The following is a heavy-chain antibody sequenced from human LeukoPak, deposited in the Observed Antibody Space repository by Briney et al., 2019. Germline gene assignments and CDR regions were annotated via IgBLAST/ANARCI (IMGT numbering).Heavy chain of an antibody. V-gene: IGHV3-21*01. Sequence: PGGSLRLSCAASGFTFSSYRMNWVRQAPGKGLEWVSSISSSSEYIYYADSVKGRFTISRDNAKNSLSLQMNSLRAEDTAVYYCARNYYDFRESPIDYWGQGTLVTVSS. J-gene: IGHJ4*02. CDR1: GFTFSSYR. CDR2: ISSSSEYI. CDR3: ARNYYDFRESPIDY. D-gene: IGHD3-3*01.